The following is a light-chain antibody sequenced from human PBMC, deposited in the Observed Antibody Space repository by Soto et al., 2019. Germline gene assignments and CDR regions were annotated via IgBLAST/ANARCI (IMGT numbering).Light chain of an antibody. CDR1: QGISND. CDR3: LKYNIAPRT. V-gene: IGKV1-27*01. J-gene: IGKJ4*01. CDR2: AES. Sequence: QMTQAPSSLSASVGDSVTITCRASQGISNDLAWYQQKPGKVPKLLIYAESILQSVVPSRFSGSGSGTDFTLTISSLQHEDAATYYCLKYNIAPRTFGVGTKVAIK.